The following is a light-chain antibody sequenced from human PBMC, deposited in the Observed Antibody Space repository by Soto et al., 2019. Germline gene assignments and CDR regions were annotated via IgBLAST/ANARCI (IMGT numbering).Light chain of an antibody. V-gene: IGKV3-20*01. CDR2: AAT. Sequence: EIVLTQSPGTLSLSPGERATLSCRASQSIYINSLAWYQLKRGQAPRLLIYAATVRATAVPDRFNGSGSGTDFALTISRLEPEDSAMYYFQQYGDSPFALGPGTQLDVK. CDR1: QSIYINS. CDR3: QQYGDSPFA. J-gene: IGKJ3*01.